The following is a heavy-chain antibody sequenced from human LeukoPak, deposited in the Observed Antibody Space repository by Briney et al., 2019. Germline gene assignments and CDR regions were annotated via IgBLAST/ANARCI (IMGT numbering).Heavy chain of an antibody. Sequence: PGESLKISCKGSGYSFISYWIGWARQMPGKGLEWMGIICPGDSNTRYSPSFQGQVTISVDKSISTAFLQWSSLKASDTAMYYCASDTDTPYYFDYWGQGTLVTVSS. CDR3: ASDTDTPYYFDY. CDR2: ICPGDSNT. D-gene: IGHD5-18*01. J-gene: IGHJ4*02. V-gene: IGHV5-51*01. CDR1: GYSFISYW.